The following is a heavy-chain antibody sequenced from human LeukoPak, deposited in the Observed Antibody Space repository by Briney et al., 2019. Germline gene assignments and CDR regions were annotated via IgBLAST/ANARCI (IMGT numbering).Heavy chain of an antibody. CDR3: ARSNSGSNFDY. CDR1: DGSISSGGYY. D-gene: IGHD5-12*01. J-gene: IGHJ4*02. Sequence: PSETLSLTCTVSDGSISSGGYYWSWIRQHPGKGLECIGYIHYSGRTYYNPSLKSRVTISVDTSKNQFSLKLSAVTAADTAVYYCARSNSGSNFDYWGQGTLVTVSS. CDR2: IHYSGRT. V-gene: IGHV4-31*03.